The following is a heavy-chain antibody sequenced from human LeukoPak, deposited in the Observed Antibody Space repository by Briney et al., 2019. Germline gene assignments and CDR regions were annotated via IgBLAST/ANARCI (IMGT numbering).Heavy chain of an antibody. CDR3: ARGSASLMYYSGSYCDY. J-gene: IGHJ4*02. CDR1: GFTFSRYS. CDR2: NSTSSSYI. D-gene: IGHD1-26*01. Sequence: GGSLRLSCAASGFTFSRYSLNWVRQAPGKGLEWVSSNSTSSSYIYYADSVKGRFTISRDNAKNSLYLQMNSLRAEDTAVYYCARGSASLMYYSGSYCDYWGQGTLVTVSS. V-gene: IGHV3-21*01.